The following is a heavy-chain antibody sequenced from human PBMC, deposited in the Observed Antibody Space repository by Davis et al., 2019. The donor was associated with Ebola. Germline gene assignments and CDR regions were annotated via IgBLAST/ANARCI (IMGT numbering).Heavy chain of an antibody. D-gene: IGHD1-14*01. V-gene: IGHV4-4*07. CDR1: GGSFSGYY. J-gene: IGHJ2*01. Sequence: PSETLSLTCAVSGGSFSGYYWSWIRQPAGKGLEWIGQICTFGGTNYNPSLRGRVTISVETSKNQFSLKLSSVTAADTAVYYCAREREPDWYFDLWGRGTLVTVSS. CDR2: ICTFGGT. CDR3: AREREPDWYFDL.